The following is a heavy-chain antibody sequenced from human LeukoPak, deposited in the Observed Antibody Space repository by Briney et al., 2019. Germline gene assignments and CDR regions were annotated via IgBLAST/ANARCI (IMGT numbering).Heavy chain of an antibody. CDR3: ARAMVRNYYQYMDV. J-gene: IGHJ6*03. V-gene: IGHV4-4*02. CDR2: IYHSGST. Sequence: SGTLSLTCAVSGGSISSSNWWSWVRQPSGKGLEWIGEIYHSGSTNYNPSLKSRVTISVDTSKNQFSLKLSSVTAADTAVYYCARAMVRNYYQYMDVWGKGTTVTISS. D-gene: IGHD3-10*01. CDR1: GGSISSSNW.